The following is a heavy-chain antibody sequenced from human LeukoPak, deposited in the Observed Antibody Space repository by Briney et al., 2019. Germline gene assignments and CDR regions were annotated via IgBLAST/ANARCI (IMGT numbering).Heavy chain of an antibody. V-gene: IGHV4-39*01. CDR3: GRAADS. J-gene: IGHJ4*02. D-gene: IGHD2-15*01. CDR1: GGLTGSGTYY. Sequence: SETLSLTCTVSGGLTGSGTYYWGWIRQPPGKGLEWIGSHYHNGDTYYNPSLKSRVTISVDTSKSQFSLRLTSVTAADTAVYFCGRAADSWGQGILVTVSS. CDR2: HYHNGDT.